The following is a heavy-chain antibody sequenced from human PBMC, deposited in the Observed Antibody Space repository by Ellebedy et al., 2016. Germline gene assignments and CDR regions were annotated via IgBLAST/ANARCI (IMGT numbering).Heavy chain of an antibody. J-gene: IGHJ1*01. Sequence: ASVKVSCKASGGTFSSYAISWVRQAPGQGLEWMGGIIPIFGTTKYAQNFQDIVTITADESTSTAYMELSSLRSEDTAVFYCARGSGSYPEYFQHWGQGTLVTVSS. CDR2: IIPIFGTT. V-gene: IGHV1-69*13. CDR3: ARGSGSYPEYFQH. D-gene: IGHD1-26*01. CDR1: GGTFSSYA.